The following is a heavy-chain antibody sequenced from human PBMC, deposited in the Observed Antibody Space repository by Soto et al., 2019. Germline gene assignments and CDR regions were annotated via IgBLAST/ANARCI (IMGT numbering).Heavy chain of an antibody. CDR2: IYHSGST. CDR3: ARETNSDHYYFDY. Sequence: QVQLQESGPGLVKPSGTLSLTCAVSGGSTSSSNWWSWVRQPPGKGLEWIGEIYHSGSTNYNPSRKRRVTIPVDTSKTQVSLKLSSVTAADTAVYYCARETNSDHYYFDYWGQGTLVTVSS. D-gene: IGHD3-10*01. V-gene: IGHV4-4*02. J-gene: IGHJ4*02. CDR1: GGSTSSSNW.